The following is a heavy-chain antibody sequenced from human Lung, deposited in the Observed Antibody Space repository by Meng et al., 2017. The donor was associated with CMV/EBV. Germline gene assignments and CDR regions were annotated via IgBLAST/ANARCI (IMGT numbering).Heavy chain of an antibody. D-gene: IGHD6-19*01. CDR2: INPSGGST. J-gene: IGHJ4*02. CDR3: ASGSSGWAYYFDY. CDR1: GYTFTSYY. Sequence: ASVKVSCKASGYTFTSYYMHWVRQAPGQGLERMGMINPSGGSTSYAQKFQGRVTMARYTNTSTVYVELRSLNSEDTAVYCCASGSSGWAYYFDYWGQGTLVTVSS. V-gene: IGHV1-46*03.